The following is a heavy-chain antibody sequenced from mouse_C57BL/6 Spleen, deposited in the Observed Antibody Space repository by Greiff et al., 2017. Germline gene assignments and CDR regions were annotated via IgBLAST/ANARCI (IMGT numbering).Heavy chain of an antibody. Sequence: QVQLKQSGAELVRPGASVKLSCKASGYTFTDYYINWVKQRPGQGLEWIARIYPGSGNTYYNEKFKGKATLTAEKSSSTAYMQLSSLTSEDSAVYFCARGGYDFYAMDYWGQGTSVTVSS. CDR2: IYPGSGNT. CDR3: ARGGYDFYAMDY. CDR1: GYTFTDYY. J-gene: IGHJ4*01. V-gene: IGHV1-76*01. D-gene: IGHD2-10*02.